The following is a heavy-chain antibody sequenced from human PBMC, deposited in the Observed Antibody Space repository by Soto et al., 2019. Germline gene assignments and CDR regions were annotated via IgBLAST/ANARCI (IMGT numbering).Heavy chain of an antibody. D-gene: IGHD3-22*01. CDR1: GGSISSGGYS. J-gene: IGHJ4*02. V-gene: IGHV4-30-2*01. Sequence: PSETLSLTCAVSGGSISSGGYSWSWIRQPPGKGLEWIGYIYHSGSTYYNPSLKSRVTISVDRSKNQFSLKLSSVTAEDTAVYYCAKHPGYYYDSTGYHFEYWGQGTLVTVSS. CDR2: IYHSGST. CDR3: AKHPGYYYDSTGYHFEY.